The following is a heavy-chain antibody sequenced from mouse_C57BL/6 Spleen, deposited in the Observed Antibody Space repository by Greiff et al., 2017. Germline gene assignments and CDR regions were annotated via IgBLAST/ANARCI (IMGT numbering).Heavy chain of an antibody. J-gene: IGHJ2*01. CDR1: GYTFSSYW. CDR3: AGKGATSYYFDY. CDR2: IDPADSYT. Sequence: QVQLQQPGAELVMPGASVKLSCKASGYTFSSYWMHWVKQRPGQGLEWIGEIDPADSYTNYNQKFKGKSTLTVDKSSSTAYMQLSSLTSEDSAVYYCAGKGATSYYFDYWGQGTTLTVSS. V-gene: IGHV1-69*01.